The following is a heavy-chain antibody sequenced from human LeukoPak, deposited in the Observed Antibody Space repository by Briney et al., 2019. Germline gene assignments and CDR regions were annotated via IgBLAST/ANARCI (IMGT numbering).Heavy chain of an antibody. J-gene: IGHJ6*02. D-gene: IGHD2-8*01. CDR3: ARHSSYALRHSGYYYRMDV. CDR2: IYYSGST. V-gene: IGHV4-59*08. CDR1: GGSISSYY. Sequence: SEILSLTCTVSGGSISSYYWSWTRQPPGKGLEWIGYIYYSGSTNCNPSLKSRVTISVDTSKNQFSLKLSSVTAADTAVYFCARHSSYALRHSGYYYRMDVWGQGTTVTVSS.